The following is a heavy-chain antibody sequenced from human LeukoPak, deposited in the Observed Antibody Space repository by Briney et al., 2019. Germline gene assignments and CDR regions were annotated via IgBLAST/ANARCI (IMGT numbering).Heavy chain of an antibody. CDR2: ISDSGNA. V-gene: IGHV4-39*01. D-gene: IGHD3-10*01. J-gene: IGHJ4*02. Sequence: SETLSPTCTVSGGSISSSSCYWVWIRQPPGKGLEWIGSISDSGNADYSPSLRSRVIISVDVSKNQISLSLISVTAADTALYYCTRQAVGTSLVYWVQGTLVTVSS. CDR1: GGSISSSSCY. CDR3: TRQAVGTSLVY.